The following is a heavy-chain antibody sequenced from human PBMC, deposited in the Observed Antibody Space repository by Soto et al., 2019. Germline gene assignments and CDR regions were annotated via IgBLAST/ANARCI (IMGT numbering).Heavy chain of an antibody. CDR1: GGSISSGGYY. CDR3: ARADYDILTGYSYGMDV. D-gene: IGHD3-9*01. CDR2: IYYSGST. Sequence: SETLSLTCTVSGGSISSGGYYWSWIRQHPGKGLEWIGYIYYSGSTYYNPSLKSRVTISVDTSKNQFSLKLSSVTAADTAVYYCARADYDILTGYSYGMDVWGQGTTVTVSS. V-gene: IGHV4-31*03. J-gene: IGHJ6*02.